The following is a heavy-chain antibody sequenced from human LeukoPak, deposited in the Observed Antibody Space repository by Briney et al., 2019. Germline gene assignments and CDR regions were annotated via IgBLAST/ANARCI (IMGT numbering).Heavy chain of an antibody. CDR3: AKASAMIVVVSKHFDY. CDR1: EFTFSSYE. CDR2: IKQDGSEK. Sequence: GGSLRLSCTVSEFTFSSYEMNWVRQAPGKGLEWVANIKQDGSEKYYVDSVKGRFTISRDNAKNSLYLQMNSLRAEDTAVYYCAKASAMIVVVSKHFDYWGQGTLVTVSS. D-gene: IGHD3-22*01. J-gene: IGHJ4*02. V-gene: IGHV3-7*03.